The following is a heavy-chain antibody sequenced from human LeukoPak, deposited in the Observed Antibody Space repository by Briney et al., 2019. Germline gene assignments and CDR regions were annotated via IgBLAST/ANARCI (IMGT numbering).Heavy chain of an antibody. CDR3: APTSATLYYFDY. CDR2: INPNSGGT. J-gene: IGHJ4*02. CDR1: GYTFTGYY. D-gene: IGHD1-1*01. Sequence: ASVKVSCKASGYTFTGYYIHWVRQAPGQGPEWMGWINPNSGGTNYAQQFQGRVTMTRDTSISTAYMELRRLRSDDTAFYYCAPTSATLYYFDYWGRGPQVPVSS. V-gene: IGHV1-2*02.